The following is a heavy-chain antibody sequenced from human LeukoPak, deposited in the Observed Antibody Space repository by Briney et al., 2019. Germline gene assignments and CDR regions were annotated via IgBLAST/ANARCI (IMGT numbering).Heavy chain of an antibody. Sequence: ASVKVSCKASGYTFTSYGTSWVRQAPGQGLEWMGWISAYNGNTNYAQKLQGRVTMTTDTSTSTAYMELRSLRSDDTAVYYCAKSKGYSSGWYPLDYWGQGTLVTVSS. J-gene: IGHJ4*02. CDR3: AKSKGYSSGWYPLDY. CDR2: ISAYNGNT. CDR1: GYTFTSYG. V-gene: IGHV1-18*01. D-gene: IGHD6-19*01.